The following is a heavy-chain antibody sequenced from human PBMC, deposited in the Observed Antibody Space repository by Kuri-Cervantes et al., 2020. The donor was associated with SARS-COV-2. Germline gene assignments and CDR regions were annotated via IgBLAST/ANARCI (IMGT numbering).Heavy chain of an antibody. J-gene: IGHJ6*03. D-gene: IGHD5-18*01. CDR1: GGSISSSSYY. CDR3: AKSRGYSYGYQTRYYYYMDV. V-gene: IGHV4-39*01. Sequence: SETLSLTCTVSGGSISSSSYYWGWIRQPPGKGLEWIGSIYYSGSTYYNPSLKSRVTISVDTSKNQFSLKLSSVTAADTAVYYRAKSRGYSYGYQTRYYYYMDVWGKGTTVTVSS. CDR2: IYYSGST.